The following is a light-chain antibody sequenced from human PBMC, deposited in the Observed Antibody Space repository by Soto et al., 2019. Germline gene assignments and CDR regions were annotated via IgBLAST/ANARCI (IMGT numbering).Light chain of an antibody. J-gene: IGKJ4*01. CDR1: QNVYSN. CDR2: GAS. Sequence: EIVMTQSPATLSVSPGEGATLSCRASQNVYSNLAWYPQKPGQAPRLLIYGASTRATSIPARFSGSGSGTEFTLTISSLQSEDFAVYYCQQHGNWPLTFGGGTKVEIK. V-gene: IGKV3-15*01. CDR3: QQHGNWPLT.